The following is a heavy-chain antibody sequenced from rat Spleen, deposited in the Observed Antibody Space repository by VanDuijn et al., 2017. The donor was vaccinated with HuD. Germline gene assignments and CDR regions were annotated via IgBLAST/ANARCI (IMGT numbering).Heavy chain of an antibody. D-gene: IGHD1-11*01. Sequence: EVQLVESGGGLVQPGRSLKLSCAASGFTYSNYVMVWVRQAPTKGLEWVASISTGGGNTYYRDSVKGRFTISRDNAKSTLYLQMDSLRSEDTATYYCARHYGGYSEYVMDAWGQGASVTVSS. V-gene: IGHV5-25*01. CDR1: GFTYSNYV. J-gene: IGHJ4*01. CDR2: ISTGGGNT. CDR3: ARHYGGYSEYVMDA.